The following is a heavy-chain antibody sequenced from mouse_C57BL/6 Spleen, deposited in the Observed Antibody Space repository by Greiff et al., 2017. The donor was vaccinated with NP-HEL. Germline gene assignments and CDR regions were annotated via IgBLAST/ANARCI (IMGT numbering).Heavy chain of an antibody. D-gene: IGHD1-1*01. Sequence: VQLKESGPGLVKPSQSLSLTCSVTGYSITSGYYWNWIRQFPGNKLEWMGYISYDGSNNYNPSLKNRISITRDTSKNQFFLKLNSVTTEDTATYYCARVFITTVVAPYYYAMDYWGRGTSVTVSS. CDR1: GYSITSGYY. J-gene: IGHJ4*01. CDR3: ARVFITTVVAPYYYAMDY. V-gene: IGHV3-6*01. CDR2: ISYDGSN.